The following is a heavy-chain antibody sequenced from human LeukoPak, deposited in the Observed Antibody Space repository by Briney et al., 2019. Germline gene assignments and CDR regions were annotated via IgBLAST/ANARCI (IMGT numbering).Heavy chain of an antibody. D-gene: IGHD5-18*01. Sequence: MSSETLSLTCAVYGGSFSGYYWSWIRQPPGKGLEWIGNIYYSGSTYYNPSLKSRLTISVDTSKNQFSLKLSSLNAADTAVYYCARAYGYSYGPNWYFDLWGRGTLVTVSS. CDR1: GGSFSGYY. J-gene: IGHJ2*01. CDR2: IYYSGST. V-gene: IGHV4-34*01. CDR3: ARAYGYSYGPNWYFDL.